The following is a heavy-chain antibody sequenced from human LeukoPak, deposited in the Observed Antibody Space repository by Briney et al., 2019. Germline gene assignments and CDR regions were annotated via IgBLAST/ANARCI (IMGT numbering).Heavy chain of an antibody. CDR3: ARDTVGVTDY. CDR1: GFTFSSSW. Sequence: GGSLRLSCAASGFTFSSSWMSWVRQAPGKGLEWVTNIKPDGSEKYYVDSVRGRFTISRDNAKNSLYLQMNSLRAEDTALYYCARDTVGVTDYWGQGTLVTVSS. CDR2: IKPDGSEK. J-gene: IGHJ4*02. V-gene: IGHV3-7*01. D-gene: IGHD1-26*01.